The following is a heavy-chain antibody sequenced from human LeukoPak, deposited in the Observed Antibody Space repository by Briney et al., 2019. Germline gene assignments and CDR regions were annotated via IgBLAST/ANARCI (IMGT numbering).Heavy chain of an antibody. CDR3: ARTITMARVDI. V-gene: IGHV3-53*01. CDR2: IYTDGSK. J-gene: IGHJ3*02. CDR1: GFTVSSNY. D-gene: IGHD5-24*01. Sequence: GGSLRLSCAASGFTVSSNYMNGVRQAPGKGLEWVSVIYTDGSKYYAESVKGRFTISRDISKNTLYLQMNSLRAEDTAVYYCARTITMARVDIWGQGTMVTVSS.